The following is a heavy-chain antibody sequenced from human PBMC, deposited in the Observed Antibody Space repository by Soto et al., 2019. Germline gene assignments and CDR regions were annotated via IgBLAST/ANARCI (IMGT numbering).Heavy chain of an antibody. V-gene: IGHV4-34*01. CDR1: GGSFSGYY. Sequence: SETLSLTCAVYGGSFSGYYWSWIRQPPGKGLEWIGEINHSGSTNYNPSLKSRVTISVDTSKNQFSLKLSSVTAADTAVYYCARAAIAAAHFDYWGQGTLDTGSS. CDR3: ARAAIAAAHFDY. CDR2: INHSGST. D-gene: IGHD6-13*01. J-gene: IGHJ4*02.